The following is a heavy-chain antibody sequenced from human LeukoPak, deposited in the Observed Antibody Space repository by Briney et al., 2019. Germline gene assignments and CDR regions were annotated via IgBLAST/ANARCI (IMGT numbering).Heavy chain of an antibody. CDR1: GGSISSYY. V-gene: IGHV4-59*01. Sequence: PSETLSLTCTVSGGSISSYYWSWIRQPPGKGLEWIGYIYYSGSTNYNPSLKSRVTISVDTSKNQFSLKLSSVTAADTAVYYCAREGRGYYSSTKPHHSHYWGKRTLLTVSS. CDR3: AREGRGYYSSTKPHHSHY. J-gene: IGHJ4*02. CDR2: IYYSGST. D-gene: IGHD3-3*01.